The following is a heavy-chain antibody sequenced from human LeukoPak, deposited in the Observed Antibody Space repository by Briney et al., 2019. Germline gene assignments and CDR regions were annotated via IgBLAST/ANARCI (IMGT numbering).Heavy chain of an antibody. Sequence: PGGSLRLSCAASGFIFSSHHMHWVRQPPGKGLEWVSSISYDDSFIYYGNSMKGRFTISRDNANNLLYLQMNSLGAEDTAVYYCARGTAWSPLVFDHWGQGIPVTVSS. V-gene: IGHV3-21*01. CDR3: ARGTAWSPLVFDH. CDR1: GFIFSSHH. D-gene: IGHD2-21*02. J-gene: IGHJ4*02. CDR2: ISYDDSFI.